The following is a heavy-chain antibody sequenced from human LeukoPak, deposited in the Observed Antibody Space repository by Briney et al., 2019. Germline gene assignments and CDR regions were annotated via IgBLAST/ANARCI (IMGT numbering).Heavy chain of an antibody. Sequence: SETLSLTCTVSGGSISSGGYYWSWIRQHPGKGLEWIGYIYYSGSTYYNPSLKSRVTISVDTSKNQFSLKLSPVTAADTAVYYCARVSGYYDSSGYYYPDYWGQGTLVTVSS. CDR1: GGSISSGGYY. J-gene: IGHJ4*02. CDR3: ARVSGYYDSSGYYYPDY. D-gene: IGHD3-22*01. CDR2: IYYSGST. V-gene: IGHV4-31*03.